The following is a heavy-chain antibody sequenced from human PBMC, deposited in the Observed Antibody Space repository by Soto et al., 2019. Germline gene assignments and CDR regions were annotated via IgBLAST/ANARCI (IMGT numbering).Heavy chain of an antibody. D-gene: IGHD6-6*01. CDR3: ARGGEKYSSSSAKAGFDY. J-gene: IGHJ4*02. Sequence: QVQLQQWGAGLLKPSETLSLTCAVYGGSFSGYYWSWIRQPPGKGLEWIGEINHSGSTNYNPSLKSRVTISVDTSKNQFSLKLRSVTAADTAVYYCARGGEKYSSSSAKAGFDYWGQGTLVTVSS. V-gene: IGHV4-34*01. CDR1: GGSFSGYY. CDR2: INHSGST.